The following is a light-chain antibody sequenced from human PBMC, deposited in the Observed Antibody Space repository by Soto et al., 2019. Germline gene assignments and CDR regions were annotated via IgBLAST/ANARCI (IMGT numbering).Light chain of an antibody. CDR1: QGLGHF. CDR3: QQYETYSVGT. J-gene: IGKJ1*01. Sequence: DVLLTQSPSALSASLGDRVTITCRASQGLGHFLAWYQHKTGEAPRLLIYHASTLESGVPSRFGGSGSGTEFTLTSSRLQPDDGATYYCQQYETYSVGTFGQGTKVEIK. V-gene: IGKV1-5*01. CDR2: HAS.